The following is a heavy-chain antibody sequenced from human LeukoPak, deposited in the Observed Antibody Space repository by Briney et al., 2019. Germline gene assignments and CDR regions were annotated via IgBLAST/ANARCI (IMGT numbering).Heavy chain of an antibody. CDR1: GLTFSSEW. D-gene: IGHD3-3*01. V-gene: IGHV3-7*01. CDR3: ARIYYDSWSGYSWFDP. CDR2: IKHDGSEN. J-gene: IGHJ5*02. Sequence: GGSLRLTSVASGLTFSSEWITWVRQAPRKGLEWLASIKHDGSENDLMNSVKGRFTSSRDNAESSLFLQMNSLRVDDTAVYHCARIYYDSWSGYSWFDPWGQGILVTVSS.